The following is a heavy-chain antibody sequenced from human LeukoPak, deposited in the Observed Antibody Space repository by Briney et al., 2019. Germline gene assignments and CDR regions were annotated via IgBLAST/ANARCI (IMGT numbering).Heavy chain of an antibody. Sequence: AGGSLRLSCAASGFTFSSYSMTWVRQAPGKGLEWVSSISSSSSYIYYADSVKGRFTISRDNAKNSLYLQMNSLRAEDTAVYYCARPYGSGSPYEWYYGMDVWGQGTTVTVSS. D-gene: IGHD3-10*01. CDR1: GFTFSSYS. CDR3: ARPYGSGSPYEWYYGMDV. V-gene: IGHV3-21*01. CDR2: ISSSSSYI. J-gene: IGHJ6*02.